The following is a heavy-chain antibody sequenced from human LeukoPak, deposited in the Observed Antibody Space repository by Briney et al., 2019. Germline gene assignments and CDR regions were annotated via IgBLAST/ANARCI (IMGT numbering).Heavy chain of an antibody. V-gene: IGHV4-34*01. J-gene: IGHJ3*02. CDR2: INHSGST. CDR3: ARDSGTGTTYYAFDI. Sequence: PPETLSLTCAVYGGSFSGYYWSWIRQPPGKGLEWIGEINHSGSTNYNPSLKSRVTISVDTSKNQFSLKLSSVTAADTAVYYCARDSGTGTTYYAFDIWGQGTMVTVSS. CDR1: GGSFSGYY. D-gene: IGHD1-7*01.